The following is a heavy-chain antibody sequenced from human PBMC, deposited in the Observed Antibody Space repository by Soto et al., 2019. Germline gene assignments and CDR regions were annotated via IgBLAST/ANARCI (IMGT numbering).Heavy chain of an antibody. Sequence: GGSLRLSCAASGFTFSSYAMSWVRQAPGKGLEWVSAISGSGGSTYYADSVKGRFTIARDNSKNTLYLQMNSLRAEDTAVYYCAKARGRGVIIDAFDIWGQGTMVTVSS. D-gene: IGHD3-10*01. V-gene: IGHV3-23*01. CDR2: ISGSGGST. CDR1: GFTFSSYA. CDR3: AKARGRGVIIDAFDI. J-gene: IGHJ3*02.